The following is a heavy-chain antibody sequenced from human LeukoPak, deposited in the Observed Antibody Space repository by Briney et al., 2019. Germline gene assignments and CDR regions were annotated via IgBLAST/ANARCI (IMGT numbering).Heavy chain of an antibody. CDR2: IYYSGTT. CDR1: GGSISSYY. J-gene: IGHJ4*02. CDR3: ARDLSGWYHYFDY. V-gene: IGHV4-59*01. D-gene: IGHD6-19*01. Sequence: SETLSLTCTVSGGSISSYYWSWIRQPPGKGLEWIGYIYYSGTTNYNPSLKSRVTISVDTSKNQFSLKLSSVTAADTAVYYCARDLSGWYHYFDYWGQGALVTVSS.